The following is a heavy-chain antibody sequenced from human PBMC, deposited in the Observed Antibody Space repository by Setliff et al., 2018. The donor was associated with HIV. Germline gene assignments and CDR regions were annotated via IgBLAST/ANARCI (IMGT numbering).Heavy chain of an antibody. J-gene: IGHJ6*03. CDR1: GFTFSNYA. D-gene: IGHD1-26*01. CDR3: AKGASFSGSYFDYYYYMDV. CDR2: ASDDGKNI. V-gene: IGHV3-30*18. Sequence: GGSLRLSCAASGFTFSNYAVHWVRQAPGKGLEWVAVASDDGKNIYYADSVKGRFTVSRDNYRNTVFLQMNSLRVEDTAVYYCAKGASFSGSYFDYYYYMDVWGKGTTVTVSS.